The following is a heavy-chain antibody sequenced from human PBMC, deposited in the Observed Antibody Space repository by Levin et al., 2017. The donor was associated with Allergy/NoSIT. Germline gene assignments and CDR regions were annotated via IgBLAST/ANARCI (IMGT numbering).Heavy chain of an antibody. V-gene: IGHV1-69*04. D-gene: IGHD2-2*01. J-gene: IGHJ6*02. CDR3: ARGSVVVPAAPIYGMDV. CDR2: IIPILGIA. CDR1: GGTFSSYA. Sequence: KISCKASGGTFSSYAISWVRQAPGQGLEWMGRIIPILGIANYAQKFQGRVTITADKSTSTAYMELSSLRSEDTAVYYCARGSVVVPAAPIYGMDVWGQGTTVTVSS.